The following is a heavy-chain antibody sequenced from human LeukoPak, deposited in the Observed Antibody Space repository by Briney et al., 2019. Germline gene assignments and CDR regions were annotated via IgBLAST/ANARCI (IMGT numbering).Heavy chain of an antibody. D-gene: IGHD3-10*01. CDR3: AVTMVRG. CDR1: GFTFDDYA. Sequence: GGSLRLSCAASGFTFDDYAMHWVRQAPGKGLEWVSGISWNSGSIGYADSVKGRFTISRDNAKNSLYLQMNSLRAEDTALYYCAVTMVRGWGQGTLVTVSS. CDR2: ISWNSGSI. J-gene: IGHJ4*02. V-gene: IGHV3-9*01.